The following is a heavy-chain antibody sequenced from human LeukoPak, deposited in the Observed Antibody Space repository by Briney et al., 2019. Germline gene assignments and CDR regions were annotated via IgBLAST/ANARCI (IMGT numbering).Heavy chain of an antibody. V-gene: IGHV1-2*02. Sequence: ASVKVSCKASGYTFTGYYMHWVRQAPGQGLGWMGWINPNSGGTNYAQKFQGRVTMTRDTSISTAYMELSRLRSDDTAVYYCSPLGYCSSTSCYDYYMDVWGKGTTVTVSS. CDR1: GYTFTGYY. J-gene: IGHJ6*03. CDR2: INPNSGGT. CDR3: SPLGYCSSTSCYDYYMDV. D-gene: IGHD2-2*01.